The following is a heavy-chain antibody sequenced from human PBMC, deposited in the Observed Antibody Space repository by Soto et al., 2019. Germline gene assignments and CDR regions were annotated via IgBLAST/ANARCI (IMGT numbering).Heavy chain of an antibody. CDR1: GYNFNQYY. CDR2: INLRGGTT. Sequence: QVRLVQSGPEVRKPGASVRLSCATSGYNFNQYYIHWVRQAPGQGLEWMGIINLRGGTTEYAHKFRGRVTVTGETSTRTAYMELSSLRSEDTAVYFCARGPDDSDVPRWDHWGQGTLITVSS. CDR3: ARGPDDSDVPRWDH. J-gene: IGHJ4*02. D-gene: IGHD4-17*01. V-gene: IGHV1-46*02.